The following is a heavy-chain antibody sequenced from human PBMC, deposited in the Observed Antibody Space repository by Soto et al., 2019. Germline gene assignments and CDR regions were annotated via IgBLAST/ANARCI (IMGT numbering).Heavy chain of an antibody. CDR1: GFTFSDYY. Sequence: QVQLVESGGGLVKPGGSPRLSCAASGFTFSDYYMSWIRQAPGKGLEWVSYISSSGSTIYYADSVKGRFTISRDNAKNSLYLQMNSLRAEDTAVYYCASWPRIGLEWLSTCWGQGNLVNVYS. CDR3: ASWPRIGLEWLSTC. V-gene: IGHV3-11*01. J-gene: IGHJ4*02. CDR2: ISSSGSTI. D-gene: IGHD3-3*01.